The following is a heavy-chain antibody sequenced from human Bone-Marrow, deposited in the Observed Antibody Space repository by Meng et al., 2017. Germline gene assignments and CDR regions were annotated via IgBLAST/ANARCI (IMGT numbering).Heavy chain of an antibody. Sequence: QVQLRESGPALVKPSETLSPTCAVSGASITNHNWWAWVRQPPGKGLEWIGEIPHRGSSAYNPSLKSRVSMSIDKSKNQFSLKLTSVTAADTAVYYCARDCSSSSCSLDYWGQGTLVTVSS. V-gene: IGHV4-4*02. CDR3: ARDCSSSSCSLDY. D-gene: IGHD2-2*01. J-gene: IGHJ4*02. CDR2: IPHRGSS. CDR1: GASITNHNW.